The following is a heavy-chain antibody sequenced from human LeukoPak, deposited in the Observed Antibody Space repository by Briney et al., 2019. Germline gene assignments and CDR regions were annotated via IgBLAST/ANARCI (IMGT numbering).Heavy chain of an antibody. J-gene: IGHJ6*02. D-gene: IGHD2-2*01. V-gene: IGHV4-59*01. CDR1: GVSISSYY. CDR3: AGKYPDYYYGMDV. CDR2: IYYSGST. Sequence: SETLSLTCTVSGVSISSYYWSWIRQPPGKGLEWIGYIYYSGSTNYNPSLKSRVTISVDTSKNQFSLKLSSVTAADTAVYYCAGKYPDYYYGMDVWGQGTTVTVSS.